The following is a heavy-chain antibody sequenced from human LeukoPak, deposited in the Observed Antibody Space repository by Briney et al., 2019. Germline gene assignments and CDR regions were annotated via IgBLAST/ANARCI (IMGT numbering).Heavy chain of an antibody. Sequence: GGSLRLYCAASGFTFSGSAMHWVRQASGKGLEWVGRIRSKANSYATAYAASVKGRFTISRDDSKNTAYLQMNSLKTEDTAVYYCTRATYYYDSSGYTWGQGTLVTVSS. CDR1: GFTFSGSA. CDR3: TRATYYYDSSGYT. D-gene: IGHD3-22*01. V-gene: IGHV3-73*01. CDR2: IRSKANSYAT. J-gene: IGHJ5*02.